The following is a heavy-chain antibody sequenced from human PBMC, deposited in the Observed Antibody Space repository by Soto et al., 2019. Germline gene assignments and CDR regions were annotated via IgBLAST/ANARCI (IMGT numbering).Heavy chain of an antibody. J-gene: IGHJ5*02. CDR3: ARGGRVTIFGVVIGGSPSGWFDP. CDR2: IYYSGST. D-gene: IGHD3-3*01. Sequence: PSETLSLTGTVSGGSISSYYWSWIRQPPGKGLEWIGYIYYSGSTNYNPSLKGRVTISVDTSKNQFSLKLNSMTAADTAVYYCARGGRVTIFGVVIGGSPSGWFDPWGQGTLVTVSS. V-gene: IGHV4-59*08. CDR1: GGSISSYY.